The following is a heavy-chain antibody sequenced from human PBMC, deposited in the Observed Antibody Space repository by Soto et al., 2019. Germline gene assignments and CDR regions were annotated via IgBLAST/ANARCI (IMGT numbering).Heavy chain of an antibody. CDR3: AKEGPYSSSSLDAFDI. CDR2: ISYDGSNK. V-gene: IGHV3-30*18. Sequence: PGGSLRLSCAASGFTFSSYGMHWVRQAPGKGLEWVAVISYDGSNKYYADSVKGRFTISRDNSKNTLYLQMNSLRAEDTAVYYCAKEGPYSSSSLDAFDIWGQGTMVTV. D-gene: IGHD6-6*01. J-gene: IGHJ3*02. CDR1: GFTFSSYG.